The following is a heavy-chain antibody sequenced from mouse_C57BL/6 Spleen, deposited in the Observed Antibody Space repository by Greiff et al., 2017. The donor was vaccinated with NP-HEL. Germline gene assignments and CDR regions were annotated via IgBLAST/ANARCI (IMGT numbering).Heavy chain of an antibody. Sequence: EVQRVQSGGGLVQPGGSMKLSCVASGFTFSNYWMNWVRQSPEKGLEWVAQIRLKSDNYATLDAESVKGRITIARDDTKSSVYLQMNNLRAEDTGIYYCTANWSFADWGQGTLVTVSA. CDR1: GFTFSNYW. D-gene: IGHD4-1*01. J-gene: IGHJ3*01. CDR3: TANWSFAD. V-gene: IGHV6-3*01. CDR2: IRLKSDNYAT.